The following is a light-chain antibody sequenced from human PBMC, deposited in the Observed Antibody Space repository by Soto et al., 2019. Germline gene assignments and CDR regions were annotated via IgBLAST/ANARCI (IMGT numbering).Light chain of an antibody. Sequence: EIVLTQSPGTLSSSPGERATLSCRASQSIGSNYLAWYQQKPGQAPRLLIYGASNRATGIPDRFSGSGSGTDFTLTIGRLEPEDFAVYYCQQYGSSPPTFGQGNKLEIK. CDR3: QQYGSSPPT. CDR2: GAS. CDR1: QSIGSNY. V-gene: IGKV3-20*01. J-gene: IGKJ2*01.